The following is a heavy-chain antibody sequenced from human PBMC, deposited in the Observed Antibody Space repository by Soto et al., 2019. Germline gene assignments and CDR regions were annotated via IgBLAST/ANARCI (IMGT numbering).Heavy chain of an antibody. CDR1: GGTFHSYT. J-gene: IGHJ4*02. CDR2: IIPILGIA. CDR3: ARDSGDYDSRLFDS. Sequence: QVQLVQSGAEVKKPGSSVKVSCKGSGGTFHSYTINWVRQAPGQGLEWMGRIIPILGIAKYAQNFQGRGTVTADKCTTTAYLALSSLRSEDTAVYYCARDSGDYDSRLFDSWGKGTLVTVSS. V-gene: IGHV1-69*08. D-gene: IGHD4-17*01.